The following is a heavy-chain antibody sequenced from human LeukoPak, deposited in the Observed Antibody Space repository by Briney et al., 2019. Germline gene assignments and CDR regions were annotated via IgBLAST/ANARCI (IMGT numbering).Heavy chain of an antibody. CDR2: ISSSSSYI. J-gene: IGHJ6*03. CDR3: ARDKFYYYMDV. Sequence: GGSLRLSCAASGFTFSSYSMNWVRQAPGKGLEWVSSISSSSSYIYYADSVKGRFTISRDNAKNSLYLQMNSLRAEDTAAYYCARDKFYYYMDVWGKGTTVTVSS. CDR1: GFTFSSYS. V-gene: IGHV3-21*01.